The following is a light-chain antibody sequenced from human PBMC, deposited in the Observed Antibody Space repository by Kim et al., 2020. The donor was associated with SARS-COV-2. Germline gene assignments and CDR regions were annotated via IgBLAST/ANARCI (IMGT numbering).Light chain of an antibody. Sequence: ARGETARITCGGNNIRSQSVHWYQQRPGKAPGTVIYYDSDRPSGIPERFSGSTSGNTATLTISRVEAGDEADYYCQVWDRSSHHVIFGGGTQLTVL. CDR3: QVWDRSSHHVI. CDR2: YDS. V-gene: IGLV3-21*04. J-gene: IGLJ2*01. CDR1: NIRSQS.